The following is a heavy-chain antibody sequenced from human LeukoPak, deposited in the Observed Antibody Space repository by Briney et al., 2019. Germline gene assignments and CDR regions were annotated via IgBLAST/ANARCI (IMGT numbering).Heavy chain of an antibody. Sequence: PGGSLRLSCAASGFTFSSYWMSWVRQAPGKGLEWVANIKQDGSEKYYVDSVKGRFTISRDNAKNSLYLQMNSLRAEDTAVYYCARDGGEQLVGPFDYWGQGTLVTVSS. V-gene: IGHV3-7*01. CDR2: IKQDGSEK. CDR3: ARDGGEQLVGPFDY. J-gene: IGHJ4*02. CDR1: GFTFSSYW. D-gene: IGHD6-6*01.